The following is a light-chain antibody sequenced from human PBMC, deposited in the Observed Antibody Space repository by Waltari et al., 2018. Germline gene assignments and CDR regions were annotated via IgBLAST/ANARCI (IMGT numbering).Light chain of an antibody. Sequence: DIVMTQSPDSLVVSLGERATIDCKSSQSVFYRSENKNYLAWYQHKPGQPPKLLFYWASTRESGVPDRFSASGSGTDFTLTINNLQAEDVAVYYCQQYYRSRTFGQGTKVEIK. J-gene: IGKJ1*01. CDR1: QSVFYRSENKNY. CDR3: QQYYRSRT. CDR2: WAS. V-gene: IGKV4-1*01.